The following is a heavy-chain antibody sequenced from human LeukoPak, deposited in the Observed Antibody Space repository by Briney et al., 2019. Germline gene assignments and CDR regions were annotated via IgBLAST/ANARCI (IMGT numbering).Heavy chain of an antibody. CDR1: GFTFSSYA. D-gene: IGHD3-22*01. CDR2: ISGSGGST. Sequence: PGGSLRLSCAASGFTFSSYAMSWVRQAPGKGLEWVSAISGSGGSTYYADSVKGRFTISRDNSKNTLYLQMNSLRAEDTAVYYCAKLSTYYYDSSGYYFDYWGQGTLVTVSS. CDR3: AKLSTYYYDSSGYYFDY. V-gene: IGHV3-23*01. J-gene: IGHJ4*02.